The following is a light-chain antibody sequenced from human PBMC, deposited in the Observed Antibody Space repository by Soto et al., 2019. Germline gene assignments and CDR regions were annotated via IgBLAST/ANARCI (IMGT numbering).Light chain of an antibody. CDR3: MQASQLPLT. Sequence: DIVMTQTPLSLSVTPGQPASISCKASQSLLLGSGKAYLYWYLQKPGQPPQLLMSEVSNRFSGVTDRFSRSGSGTDFTLKISRVEAEDVGFYYCMQASQLPLTLGGGTKVEIK. J-gene: IGKJ4*01. CDR1: QSLLLGSGKAY. V-gene: IGKV2D-29*01. CDR2: EVS.